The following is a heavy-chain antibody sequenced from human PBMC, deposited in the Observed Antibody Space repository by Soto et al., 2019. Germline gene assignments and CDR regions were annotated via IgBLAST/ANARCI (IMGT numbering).Heavy chain of an antibody. J-gene: IGHJ5*02. D-gene: IGHD1-26*01. V-gene: IGHV4-30-2*01. CDR3: ASLDYYGSWLDP. Sequence: LQLQESGSGLVQPSQTLSLTCALSGGSVTMSSFSWAWVRQPPGRGLQWIGYISHSGVTSSDPTLKSRVTISRDRAKNQFSLELSPVTAADTAVYYCASLDYYGSWLDPWGQGTLVTVSS. CDR1: GGSVTMSSFS. CDR2: ISHSGVT.